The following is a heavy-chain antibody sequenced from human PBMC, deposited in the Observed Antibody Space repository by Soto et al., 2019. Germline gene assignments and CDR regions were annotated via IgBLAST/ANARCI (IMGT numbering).Heavy chain of an antibody. V-gene: IGHV4-4*02. CDR3: ARLVYDTRLNYMYFDF. Sequence: SETLSLTCAVSGVSISSGNWWTWVRQSPQRGLEYIGEIFHDGTANYYPSFERRVAISVDTSKNQFSLKLTSVTAADTAIYFCARLVYDTRLNYMYFDFWCQGTLVTVSS. D-gene: IGHD3-10*01. J-gene: IGHJ4*02. CDR1: GVSISSGNW. CDR2: IFHDGTA.